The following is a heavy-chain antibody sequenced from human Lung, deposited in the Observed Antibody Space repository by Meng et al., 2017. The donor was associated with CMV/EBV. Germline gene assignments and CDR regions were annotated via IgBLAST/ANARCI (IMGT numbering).Heavy chain of an antibody. Sequence: GESLKISCAASGFTFNTYAMHWVRQAPGKGLEWVAVISYDGSNKYTADSVQGRLTISRDNSKNNLYLQMNSLTVEDTAVYYCVRDQGGESMIAVLIERFGRDGGGQGTXVTVSS. CDR1: GFTFNTYA. CDR3: VRDQGGESMIAVLIERFGRDG. CDR2: ISYDGSNK. V-gene: IGHV3-30*04. D-gene: IGHD3-22*01. J-gene: IGHJ6*02.